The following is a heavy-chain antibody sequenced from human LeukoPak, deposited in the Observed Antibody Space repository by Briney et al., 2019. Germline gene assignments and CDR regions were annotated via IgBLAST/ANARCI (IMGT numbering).Heavy chain of an antibody. CDR3: ARDTVAATQYYYYYGMDV. V-gene: IGHV3-64*01. CDR2: ISSNGGST. Sequence: GGSLRLSCAASGFTFSSYAMHWVRQAPGKGLEYVSAISSNGGSTYYANSVKGRFTISRDNSKNTLYLQMGSLRAEDMAVYYCARDTVAATQYYYYYGMDVWGQGTTVTVSS. CDR1: GFTFSSYA. J-gene: IGHJ6*02. D-gene: IGHD2-15*01.